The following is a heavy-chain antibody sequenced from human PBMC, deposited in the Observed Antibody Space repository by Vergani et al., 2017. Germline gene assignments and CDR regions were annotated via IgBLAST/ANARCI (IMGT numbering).Heavy chain of an antibody. J-gene: IGHJ4*01. CDR3: GRGIDNYN. CDR1: GFTFSSHA. CDR2: IKNTSDST. D-gene: IGHD5-24*01. V-gene: IGHV3-23*01. Sequence: EVQLLQSEGAVVKPGGSLRLSCVASGFTFSSHAMSWVRHGHGQGLEWVSSIKNTSDSTHYADSVQGRLAISRDNSKNTLYLQMNSLRVEATTVYYCGRGIDNYNWCQGTLVTVSS.